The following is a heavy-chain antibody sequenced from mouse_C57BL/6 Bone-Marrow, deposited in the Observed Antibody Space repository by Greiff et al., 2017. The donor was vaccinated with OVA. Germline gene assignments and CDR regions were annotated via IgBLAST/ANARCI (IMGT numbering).Heavy chain of an antibody. J-gene: IGHJ3*01. Sequence: VKVVESGAELVKPGASVKMSCKASGYTFTTYPIEWMKQNPGKSLEWIGNFHPYNADTKYNEKFKGKATLTVEKSSSTVYLELSRLTSEDSAVYYGARPGDYDGDWFAYWGQGTLVTVSA. CDR3: ARPGDYDGDWFAY. CDR2: FHPYNADT. D-gene: IGHD2-4*01. V-gene: IGHV1-47*01. CDR1: GYTFTTYP.